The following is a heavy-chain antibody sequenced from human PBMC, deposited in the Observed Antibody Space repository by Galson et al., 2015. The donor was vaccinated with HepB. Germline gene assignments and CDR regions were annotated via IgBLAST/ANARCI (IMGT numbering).Heavy chain of an antibody. V-gene: IGHV1-69*06. CDR2: IIPIFGSA. CDR1: GGTFNNYA. J-gene: IGHJ6*02. CDR3: AKDITIFGDYYYHNGMDV. D-gene: IGHD3-3*01. Sequence: SVKVSCKASGGTFNNYAINWVRQAPGQGLEWMGGIIPIFGSAYYAQKFQGRVTISADKSTSTAYMELSSLRSGDTALYYCAKDITIFGDYYYHNGMDVWGQGTTVTVSS.